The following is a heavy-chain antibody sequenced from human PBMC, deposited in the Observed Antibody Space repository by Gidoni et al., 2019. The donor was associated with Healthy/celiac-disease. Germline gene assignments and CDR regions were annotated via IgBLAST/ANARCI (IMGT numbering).Heavy chain of an antibody. CDR2: IIPILGIA. Sequence: QVQLVQSGAEVKKPVSSVKVSCKASGGTFSSYTISWVRQAPGPGLEWMGGIIPILGIANYDQKFQGRVTITADKSTSTAYMELSSLRAEDAAVYYCARGPLGWFDPWGQGTLVTVSS. D-gene: IGHD3-16*02. J-gene: IGHJ5*02. CDR3: ARGPLGWFDP. CDR1: GGTFSSYT. V-gene: IGHV1-69*02.